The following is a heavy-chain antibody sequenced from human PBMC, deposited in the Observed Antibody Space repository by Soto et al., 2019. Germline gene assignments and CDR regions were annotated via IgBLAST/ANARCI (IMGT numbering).Heavy chain of an antibody. Sequence: GGSLRLSCAASGFTFSSYAMSWVRQAPGKGLEWVSAISGSGGSTYYADSVKGRFTISRDNSKNTLYLQMNSLRAEDTAVYYCAKGDDFWSGYPSDYWGQGTLVTVSS. CDR2: ISGSGGST. CDR1: GFTFSSYA. CDR3: AKGDDFWSGYPSDY. D-gene: IGHD3-3*01. J-gene: IGHJ4*02. V-gene: IGHV3-23*01.